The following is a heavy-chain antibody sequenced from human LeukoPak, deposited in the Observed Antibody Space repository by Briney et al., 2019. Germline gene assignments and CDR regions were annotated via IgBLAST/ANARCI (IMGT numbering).Heavy chain of an antibody. V-gene: IGHV4-59*01. CDR3: ARLIAVTGAADWFDP. J-gene: IGHJ5*02. CDR2: IYYSGST. CDR1: GGSISSYY. D-gene: IGHD6-19*01. Sequence: SETLSLTCTVSGGSISSYYWSWIRQPPGKGLEWIGYIYYSGSTNYNPSLKSRVAISVDTSKNQFSLNLISVTAADTAVYYCARLIAVTGAADWFDPWGQGTLVTVSS.